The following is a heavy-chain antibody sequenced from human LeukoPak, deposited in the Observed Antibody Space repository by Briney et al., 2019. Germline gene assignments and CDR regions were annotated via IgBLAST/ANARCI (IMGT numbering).Heavy chain of an antibody. J-gene: IGHJ4*02. V-gene: IGHV3-30*04. D-gene: IGHD2-2*01. CDR1: GFTFSSYA. CDR3: ARGGVVVPAAILY. CDR2: ISYDGSNK. Sequence: AGGSLRLSYAASGFTFSSYAMHWVRQAPGKGLEWVAVISYDGSNKYYADSVKGRFTISRDNSKNTLYLQMNSLRAEDTAVYYCARGGVVVPAAILYWGQGTLVTVSS.